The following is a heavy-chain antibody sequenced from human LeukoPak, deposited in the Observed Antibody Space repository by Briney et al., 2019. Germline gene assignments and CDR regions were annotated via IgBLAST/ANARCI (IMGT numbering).Heavy chain of an antibody. D-gene: IGHD6-13*01. CDR1: GYTFTGYY. CDR3: ANLGDSSSWYEDRTFDY. CDR2: INPNSGGT. J-gene: IGHJ4*02. V-gene: IGHV1-2*02. Sequence: GASVKVSCKASGYTFTGYYMHWVRQAPGQGLEWMGWINPNSGGTNYAQKFQGRVTMTRDTSISTAYMELSRLRSDDTAVYYCANLGDSSSWYEDRTFDYWGQGTLVTVSS.